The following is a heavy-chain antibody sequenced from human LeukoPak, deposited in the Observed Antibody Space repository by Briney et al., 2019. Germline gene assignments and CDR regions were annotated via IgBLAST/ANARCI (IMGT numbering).Heavy chain of an antibody. CDR3: PKVLSGSQDY. V-gene: IGHV3-23*01. J-gene: IGHJ4*02. D-gene: IGHD1-26*01. CDR1: GFTFGSYA. CDR2: IGGGSETT. Sequence: GGSLRLSCAASGFTFGSYAMSWVRQAPGKGLEWVSTIGGGSETTSYADSAKGRFTNSRDNSKNTVYLQMNSLRAEDTAVYYSPKVLSGSQDYWGQGTLVTVFS.